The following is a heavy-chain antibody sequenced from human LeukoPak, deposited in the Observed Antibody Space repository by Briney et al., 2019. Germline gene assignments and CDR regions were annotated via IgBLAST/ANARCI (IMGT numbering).Heavy chain of an antibody. CDR2: IYTSGST. V-gene: IGHV4-61*02. D-gene: IGHD3-10*01. Sequence: PSETLSLTCTVSGGSISSGSYYWSWIRQPAGKGLEWIGRIYTSGSTNYNPSLKSRVTISVDTSKNQFSLKLSSVTAADTAVYYCARTSWSGELNWFDPWGQGTLVTVSS. CDR3: ARTSWSGELNWFDP. CDR1: GGSISSGSYY. J-gene: IGHJ5*02.